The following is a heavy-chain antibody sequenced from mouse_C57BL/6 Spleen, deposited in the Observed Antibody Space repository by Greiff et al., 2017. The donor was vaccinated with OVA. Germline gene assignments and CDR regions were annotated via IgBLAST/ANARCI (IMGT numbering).Heavy chain of an antibody. CDR1: GYTFTSYG. Sequence: VQLQQSGPELVKPGASVKLSCKASGYTFTSYGINWVKQRPGQGLEWIGCIYPGNGSTKYNEKFKGKATLTADTSSSTAYMELHSLTSEDSAVYFCARSPTAPCYYAFDYWGQGTTVTVSA. CDR3: ARSPTAPCYYAFDY. J-gene: IGHJ4*01. CDR2: IYPGNGST. V-gene: IGHV1-85*01. D-gene: IGHD2-10*01.